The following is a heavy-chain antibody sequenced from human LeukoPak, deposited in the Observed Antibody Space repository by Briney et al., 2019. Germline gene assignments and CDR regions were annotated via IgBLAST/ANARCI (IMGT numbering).Heavy chain of an antibody. J-gene: IGHJ3*02. CDR1: GGSVSSSRYY. Sequence: PSETLSLTCTVSGGSVSSSRYYWSWIRQPPGKGLEYIGIIYYSGSTYYNPSLKSRVTISVDTSKSHFSLKLTSVTAADTAVYYCVRLGNDAFDIWGQGTMVTVSS. CDR2: IYYSGST. V-gene: IGHV4-39*02. CDR3: VRLGNDAFDI. D-gene: IGHD1-26*01.